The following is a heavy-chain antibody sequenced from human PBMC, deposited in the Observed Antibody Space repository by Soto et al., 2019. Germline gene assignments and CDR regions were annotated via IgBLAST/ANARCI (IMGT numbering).Heavy chain of an antibody. Sequence: ASVKVSCKLSGYTLLELSIHWVRQAPGKGLEWMGGYDPEDAKTIYAQKSQGRVIMTEDTSTNTAYLEVRGLRYEDTAVYYCASQNWRWREQFDHWGQGTLVTVSS. CDR2: YDPEDAKT. CDR1: GYTLLELS. J-gene: IGHJ4*02. CDR3: ASQNWRWREQFDH. V-gene: IGHV1-24*01. D-gene: IGHD1-1*01.